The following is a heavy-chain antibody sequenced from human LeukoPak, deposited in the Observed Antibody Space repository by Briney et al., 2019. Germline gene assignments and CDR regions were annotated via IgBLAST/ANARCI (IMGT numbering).Heavy chain of an antibody. V-gene: IGHV4-39*01. CDR3: AMHYGSGSYFAY. J-gene: IGHJ4*02. D-gene: IGHD3-10*01. Sequence: PSETLSLTCTVSGGSISSSSYYWGWIRQPPGKGLEWIGSAYYSGSTYYNPSLKSRVTISVDTSKNQFSLRLRSVTAADTAVYYCAMHYGSGSYFAYWGQGTLVTVSS. CDR2: AYYSGST. CDR1: GGSISSSSYY.